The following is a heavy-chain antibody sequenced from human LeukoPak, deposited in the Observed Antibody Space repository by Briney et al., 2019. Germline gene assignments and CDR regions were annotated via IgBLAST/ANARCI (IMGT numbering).Heavy chain of an antibody. CDR2: INHSGST. D-gene: IGHD3-3*01. V-gene: IGHV4-34*01. CDR3: ARVGFWSGYSSGY. CDR1: GGSFSGYY. Sequence: KPSETLSLTFAVYGGSFSGYYWSWIRQPPGKGLEWIGEINHSGSTNYNPSLKSRVTISVDTSKNQFSLKLSSVTAADTAVYYCARVGFWSGYSSGYWGQGTLVTVSS. J-gene: IGHJ4*02.